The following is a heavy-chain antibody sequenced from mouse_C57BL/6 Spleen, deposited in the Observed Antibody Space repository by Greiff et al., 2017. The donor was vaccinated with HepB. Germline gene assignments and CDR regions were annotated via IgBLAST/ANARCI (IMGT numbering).Heavy chain of an antibody. CDR1: GYAFSSYW. J-gene: IGHJ4*01. CDR2: IYPGDGDT. D-gene: IGHD1-1*01. Sequence: QVQLQQSGAELVKPGASVKISCKASGYAFSSYWMNWVKQRPGKGLEWIGQIYPGDGDTNYNGKFKGKATLTADKSSSTAYMQRSSLTSEDSAVYFCARPITTVVATDAMDYWGQGTSVTVSS. CDR3: ARPITTVVATDAMDY. V-gene: IGHV1-80*01.